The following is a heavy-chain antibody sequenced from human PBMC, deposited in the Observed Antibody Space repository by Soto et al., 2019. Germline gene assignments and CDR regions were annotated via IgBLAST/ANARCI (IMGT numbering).Heavy chain of an antibody. CDR1: AYSFTSYW. V-gene: IGHV5-51*01. J-gene: IGHJ6*02. CDR2: IYPGDSDT. CDR3: ASGGLVPAYYSCMDF. Sequence: VESLKISSKGSAYSFTSYWIGLVRQMPGKGLEWMGIIYPGDSDTRYSQSSQGQVTISAAKSISTAYLQWSSMNASDTATYYGASGGLVPAYYSCMDFWGQGTRVTVSS. D-gene: IGHD6-19*01.